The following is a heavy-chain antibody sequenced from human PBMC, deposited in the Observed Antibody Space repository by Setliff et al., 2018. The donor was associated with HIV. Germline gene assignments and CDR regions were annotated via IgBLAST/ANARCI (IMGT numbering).Heavy chain of an antibody. CDR2: IYSGGGST. D-gene: IGHD6-13*01. CDR1: GHTFINYY. J-gene: IGHJ6*03. V-gene: IGHV1-46*01. Sequence: ASVKVSCKAPGHTFINYYIHWVRQAPGQGLEWMGIIYSGGGSTNYAQKFQGRITMTSDTSTSTVYMELSSLRSEDSAVYYCATGAETYSSSWEAYYMDVWGKGTTVTVSS. CDR3: ATGAETYSSSWEAYYMDV.